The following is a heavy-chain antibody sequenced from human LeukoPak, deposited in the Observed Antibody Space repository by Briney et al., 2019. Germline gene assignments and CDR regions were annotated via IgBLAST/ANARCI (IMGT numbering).Heavy chain of an antibody. V-gene: IGHV1-24*01. CDR3: ATLTKDYDYVWGSYRYRVGLPDY. CDR2: FDPEDGET. Sequence: GASVKVSCKVSGYTLTELSMHWVRQAPGKGLEWVGGFDPEDGETIYAQKFQGRVTMTEDTSTDTAYMELSSLRSEDTAVYYCATLTKDYDYVWGSYRYRVGLPDYWGQGTLVTASS. D-gene: IGHD3-16*02. CDR1: GYTLTELS. J-gene: IGHJ4*02.